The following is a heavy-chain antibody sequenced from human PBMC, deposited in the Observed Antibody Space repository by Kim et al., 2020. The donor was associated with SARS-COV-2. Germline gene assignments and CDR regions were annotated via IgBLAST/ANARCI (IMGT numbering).Heavy chain of an antibody. J-gene: IGHJ4*02. CDR3: ARDYGSGYGSYGGNPDC. Sequence: ASVKVSCKASGYTFTGYYMHWVRQAPGQGLEWMGWINPNSGGTNYAQKFQGRVTMTRDTSISTAYMELSRLRSDDTAVYYCARDYGSGYGSYGGNPDCWGQGTLVTVSS. D-gene: IGHD5-12*01. CDR1: GYTFTGYY. V-gene: IGHV1-2*02. CDR2: INPNSGGT.